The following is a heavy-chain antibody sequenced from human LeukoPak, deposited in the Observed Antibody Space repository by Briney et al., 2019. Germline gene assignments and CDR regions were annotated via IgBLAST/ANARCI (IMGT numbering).Heavy chain of an antibody. J-gene: IGHJ4*02. CDR1: GGSISSGGYY. Sequence: SETLSLTCTVSGGSISSGGYYWSWIRQHPGKGLEWIGYIYYSGSTYYNPSLKSRVTISVDTSKNQFSLKLSSVTAADMAVYYCARGEMATSTLDYWGQGTLVTVSS. D-gene: IGHD5-24*01. CDR3: ARGEMATSTLDY. CDR2: IYYSGST. V-gene: IGHV4-31*03.